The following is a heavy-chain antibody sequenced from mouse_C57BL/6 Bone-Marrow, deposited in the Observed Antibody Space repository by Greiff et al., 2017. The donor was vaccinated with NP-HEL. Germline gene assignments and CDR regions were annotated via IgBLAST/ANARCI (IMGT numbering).Heavy chain of an antibody. V-gene: IGHV1-63*01. CDR1: GYTFTNYW. CDR3: ARSLYYYGSSSNWYFDV. CDR2: IYPGGGYT. Sequence: VKLMESGAELVRPGTSVKMSCKASGYTFTNYWIGWAKQRPGHGLEWIGDIYPGGGYTNYNEKFKGKATLTADKSSSTAYMQFSSLTSEDSAIYYCARSLYYYGSSSNWYFDVWGTGTTVTVSS. J-gene: IGHJ1*03. D-gene: IGHD1-1*01.